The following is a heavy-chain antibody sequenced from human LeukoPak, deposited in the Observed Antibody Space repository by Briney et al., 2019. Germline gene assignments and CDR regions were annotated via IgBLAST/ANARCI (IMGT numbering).Heavy chain of an antibody. CDR2: ISSSSSTI. Sequence: GGSLRLSCAASGFTFSSYSMNWVRQAPGKGLEWVSYISSSSSTIYYADSVKGRFTISRDNAKNSLYLQMNSLRAEDTAVYYCTTYSSGHEYYFDYWGQGTLVTVSS. V-gene: IGHV3-48*01. J-gene: IGHJ4*02. CDR1: GFTFSSYS. D-gene: IGHD6-19*01. CDR3: TTYSSGHEYYFDY.